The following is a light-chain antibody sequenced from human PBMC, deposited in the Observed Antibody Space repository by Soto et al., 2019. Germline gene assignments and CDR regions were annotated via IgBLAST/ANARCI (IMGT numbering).Light chain of an antibody. V-gene: IGLV1-40*01. CDR3: QSYDSSLRGHVI. J-gene: IGLJ2*01. CDR2: GNT. CDR1: SSNIGAGYD. Sequence: QSVLTQPPSVSGAPGQRVTISCTGSSSNIGAGYDVHWYQQLPGTAPKLLIYGNTNRPSGVPDRFSGSKSGTSASLAITGLQVADEADYYCQSYDSSLRGHVIFGGGTQLTVL.